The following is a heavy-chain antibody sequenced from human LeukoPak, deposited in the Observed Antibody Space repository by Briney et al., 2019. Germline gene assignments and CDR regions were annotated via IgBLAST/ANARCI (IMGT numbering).Heavy chain of an antibody. CDR3: ARGYSSSCVDY. Sequence: PGGSLRLSCAASGFTVSTNYMNWVRQAPGKGLEWVSVIYSGGSTYYADSVKGRFTISRDNSKNTLYLQMNSLRAEDTAVYYCARGYSSSCVDYWGQGTLVTVSS. D-gene: IGHD6-13*01. J-gene: IGHJ4*02. CDR1: GFTVSTNY. V-gene: IGHV3-66*01. CDR2: IYSGGST.